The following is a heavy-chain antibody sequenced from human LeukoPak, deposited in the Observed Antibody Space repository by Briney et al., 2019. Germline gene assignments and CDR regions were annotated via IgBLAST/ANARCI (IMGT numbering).Heavy chain of an antibody. D-gene: IGHD2-8*02. CDR2: ISVGGSGT. CDR1: GFTFSSYA. V-gene: IGHV3-23*01. J-gene: IGHJ4*02. Sequence: GALRLSCAASGFTFSSYAMTWVRQAPGKGLEWVSAISVGGSGTYYADSVKGRFTISRDNSKNRLYLEMNSLRVEDTAVYYCARAPWNTGWGQGTLVTVSS. CDR3: ARAPWNTG.